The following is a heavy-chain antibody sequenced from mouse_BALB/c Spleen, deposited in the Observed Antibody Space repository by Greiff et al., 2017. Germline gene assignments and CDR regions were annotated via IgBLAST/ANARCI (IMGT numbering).Heavy chain of an antibody. Sequence: EVQLVESGGGLVKPGGSLKLSCAASGFTFSDYYMYWVRQTPEKRLEWVATISDGGSYTYYPDSVKGRFTISRDNAKNNLYLQMSSLKSEDTAMYYCARDRHGYSAWFAYWGQGTLVTVSA. V-gene: IGHV5-4*02. D-gene: IGHD2-3*01. CDR2: ISDGGSYT. J-gene: IGHJ3*01. CDR3: ARDRHGYSAWFAY. CDR1: GFTFSDYY.